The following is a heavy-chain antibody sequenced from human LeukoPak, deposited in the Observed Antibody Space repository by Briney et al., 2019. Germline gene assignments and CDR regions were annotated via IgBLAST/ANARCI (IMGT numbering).Heavy chain of an antibody. V-gene: IGHV4-59*08. CDR3: ARRFDWFAFDY. CDR1: GGSISSYY. CDR2: IYYSGST. Sequence: SETLSLTCTVSGGSISSYYWSWIRQPPGKGLEWIGYIYYSGSTNYNPSLKSRVTISLDTSKNQFSLKLSSVTAADTAVYYCARRFDWFAFDYWGQGTLVTVSS. J-gene: IGHJ4*02. D-gene: IGHD3-9*01.